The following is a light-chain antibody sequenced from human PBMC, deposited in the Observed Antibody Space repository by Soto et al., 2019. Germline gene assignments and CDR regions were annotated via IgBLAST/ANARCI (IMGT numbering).Light chain of an antibody. CDR2: GAA. V-gene: IGKV3-15*01. CDR1: QSVSSN. J-gene: IGKJ5*01. Sequence: EIVMTQSPATLSVSPGERATLSCRASQSVSSNLAWYQQKPGQAPRLLIYGAATRATGIPARCSGSRSGTEFTLTISSLQSEDFAVYYCQQYNNWPPITFGQGTRLEIK. CDR3: QQYNNWPPIT.